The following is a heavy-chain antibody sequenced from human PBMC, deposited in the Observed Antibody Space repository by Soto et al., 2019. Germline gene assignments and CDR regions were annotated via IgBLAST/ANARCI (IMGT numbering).Heavy chain of an antibody. J-gene: IGHJ2*01. CDR3: AKAPGDILTGYDWYFDL. CDR1: GFTFDDYA. Sequence: TGGSLRLSCAASGFTFDDYAMHWVRQAPGKGLEWVSGISWNSGSIGYADSVKGRFTISRDNAKNSLYLQMNSLRAEDTALYYCAKAPGDILTGYDWYFDLWGRGTLVTVSS. V-gene: IGHV3-9*01. D-gene: IGHD3-9*01. CDR2: ISWNSGSI.